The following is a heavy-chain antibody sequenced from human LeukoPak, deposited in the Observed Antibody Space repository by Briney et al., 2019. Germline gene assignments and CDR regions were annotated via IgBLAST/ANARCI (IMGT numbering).Heavy chain of an antibody. J-gene: IGHJ4*02. D-gene: IGHD3-10*01. Sequence: PGGSLRLSCVASGFTLRSYVMNWVRQTPGKGLEWVSSISSSSSYIYYADSVKGRFTISRDNAKNSLYLQMNSLRAEDTAVYYCARRYYYGSGSPLDYWGQGTLVTVSS. V-gene: IGHV3-21*01. CDR2: ISSSSSYI. CDR1: GFTLRSYV. CDR3: ARRYYYGSGSPLDY.